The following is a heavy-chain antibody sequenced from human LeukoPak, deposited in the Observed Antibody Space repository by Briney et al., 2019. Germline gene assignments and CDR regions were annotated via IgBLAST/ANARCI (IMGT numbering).Heavy chain of an antibody. J-gene: IGHJ4*02. CDR1: GFTFSSYA. CDR3: AKVPGYCSGGSCYSGDY. D-gene: IGHD2-15*01. CDR2: ISGSGGST. Sequence: GGSLRLSCAASGFTFSSYAMSWVRQAPGKGLEWVSAISGSGGSTYYADSVKGRFTISRDNSKNTLYLQMNSLRAEDTAVYYCAKVPGYCSGGSCYSGDYWGQGTLVTVSS. V-gene: IGHV3-23*01.